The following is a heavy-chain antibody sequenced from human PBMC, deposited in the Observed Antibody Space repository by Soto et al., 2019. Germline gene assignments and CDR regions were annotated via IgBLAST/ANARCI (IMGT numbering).Heavy chain of an antibody. J-gene: IGHJ4*02. D-gene: IGHD3-22*01. Sequence: TSETLSLTYTVAGGSISSYYWSWIRQPPGKGLEWIGYIYYSVTTNYNPSLKSRVTISVDTSKNQFSLKLSSVTAADTAVYYCARGPTYYYDSSGYYLFDYWGQGTLVTVSS. V-gene: IGHV4-59*01. CDR2: IYYSVTT. CDR1: GGSISSYY. CDR3: ARGPTYYYDSSGYYLFDY.